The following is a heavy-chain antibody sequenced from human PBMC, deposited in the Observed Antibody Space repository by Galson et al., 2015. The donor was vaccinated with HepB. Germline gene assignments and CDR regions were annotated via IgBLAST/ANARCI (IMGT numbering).Heavy chain of an antibody. CDR1: GFTFDDYA. D-gene: IGHD3-3*01. CDR2: ISWNSGSI. V-gene: IGHV3-9*01. J-gene: IGHJ5*02. Sequence: SLRLSCAASGFTFDDYAMHWVRQAPGKGLEWVSGISWNSGSIGYADSVKGRFTISRDNAKNSLYLQMNSLRAEDTALYYCAKATPPRARFLEWLFDVGFDPWGQGTLVTVSS. CDR3: AKATPPRARFLEWLFDVGFDP.